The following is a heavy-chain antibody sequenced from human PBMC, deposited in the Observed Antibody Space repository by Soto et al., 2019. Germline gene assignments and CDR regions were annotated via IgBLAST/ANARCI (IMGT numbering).Heavy chain of an antibody. D-gene: IGHD4-17*01. J-gene: IGHJ5*02. Sequence: ASVKVSCKASGYTFTDYYIQWVRQAPGQGLEWMGWINPNSGGTYYAQKFEGRVTMTRDTSITTAYMELSMLRSDDTAVYYCARDCGVTTVLTNWLDPWGQGTRVTVS. CDR3: ARDCGVTTVLTNWLDP. CDR2: INPNSGGT. CDR1: GYTFTDYY. V-gene: IGHV1-2*02.